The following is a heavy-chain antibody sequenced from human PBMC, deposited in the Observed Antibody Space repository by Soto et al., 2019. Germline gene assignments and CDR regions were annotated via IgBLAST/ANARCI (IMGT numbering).Heavy chain of an antibody. CDR2: IYYSGST. Sequence: LSLTCTVSGGSISSSSYYWGWIRQPPGKGLEWIGSIYYSGSTYYNPSLKSRVTISVDTSKNQFSLKLSSVTAADTAVYYCARPMVRGAHGMDVWGQGTTVTVSS. CDR1: GGSISSSSYY. D-gene: IGHD3-10*01. J-gene: IGHJ6*02. V-gene: IGHV4-39*01. CDR3: ARPMVRGAHGMDV.